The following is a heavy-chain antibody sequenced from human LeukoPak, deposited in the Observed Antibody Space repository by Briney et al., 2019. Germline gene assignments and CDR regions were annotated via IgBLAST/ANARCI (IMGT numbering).Heavy chain of an antibody. CDR1: GGSFSGYY. CDR3: ATPYSGGYQGLDI. V-gene: IGHV4-34*01. Sequence: SETLSLTCAVYGGSFSGYYWGWIRQPPGKGLEWIGSIYYSGSTHYNPTLKSRVTIFVDTSKNQFSLKLSSVTAADTAVYYCATPYSGGYQGLDIWGQGTMVTVSS. CDR2: IYYSGST. D-gene: IGHD1-26*01. J-gene: IGHJ3*02.